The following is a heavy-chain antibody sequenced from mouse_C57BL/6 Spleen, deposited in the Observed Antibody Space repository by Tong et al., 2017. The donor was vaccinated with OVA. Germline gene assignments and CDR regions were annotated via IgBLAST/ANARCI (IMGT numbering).Heavy chain of an antibody. J-gene: IGHJ4*01. CDR1: GFTFNSYA. CDR2: IGSKSSNFAT. V-gene: IGHV10-3*01. CDR3: VEDYSSTVNY. Sequence: VQLHDSGGGLVRPKGSLKLSCAASGFTFNSYAMHWVRQAPGKGLEWVARIGSKSSNFATYYADSVKDRFTISRDDSQSMLYLQMNSLKTEDTAMYYCVEDYSSTVNYWGQGIPETVSS. D-gene: IGHD2-4*01.